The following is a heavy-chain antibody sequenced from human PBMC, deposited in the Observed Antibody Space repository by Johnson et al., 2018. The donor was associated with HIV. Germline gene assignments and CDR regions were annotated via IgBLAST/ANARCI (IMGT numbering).Heavy chain of an antibody. CDR1: GLSVSSNY. V-gene: IGHV3-66*01. Sequence: VQLVESGGGLVQPGGSLRLSCAASGLSVSSNYMTWVRQGPGKGLEWVAVIDSGGGTKYADSVTGRFIISRDNSKNTLYLQMNSLRAEDTALYDCARGRATGRGRSAFDIWGQGTMVTVSS. CDR3: ARGRATGRGRSAFDI. J-gene: IGHJ3*02. CDR2: IDSGGGT. D-gene: IGHD1-14*01.